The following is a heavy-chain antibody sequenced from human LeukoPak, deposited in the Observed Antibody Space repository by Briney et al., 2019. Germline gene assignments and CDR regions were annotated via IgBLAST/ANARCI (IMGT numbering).Heavy chain of an antibody. Sequence: GGSPRLSCAASGFIFSTYGMYWVRQAPGKGLEWVAFIRHDGSIKNYADSVKGRSTISRDNSKNTLYLQMNSLRAEDTAVYYCAKDSLADIDYWGQGTLVTVSS. CDR1: GFIFSTYG. CDR2: IRHDGSIK. CDR3: AKDSLADIDY. V-gene: IGHV3-30*02. D-gene: IGHD3-16*01. J-gene: IGHJ4*02.